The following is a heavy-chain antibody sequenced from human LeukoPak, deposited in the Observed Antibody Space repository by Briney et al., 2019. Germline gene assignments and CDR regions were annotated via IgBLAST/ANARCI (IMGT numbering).Heavy chain of an antibody. CDR1: GFTFSSYA. V-gene: IGHV4-34*01. CDR3: ARGSGIPAMTS. CDR2: INHSGST. J-gene: IGHJ5*02. Sequence: GSLRLSCAASGFTFSSYAMSWIRQPPGKGLEWIGEINHSGSTNYNPSLKSRVTISVDTSKNQFSLKLSSVTAADTAVYYCARGSGIPAMTSWGQGTLVTVSS. D-gene: IGHD5-18*01.